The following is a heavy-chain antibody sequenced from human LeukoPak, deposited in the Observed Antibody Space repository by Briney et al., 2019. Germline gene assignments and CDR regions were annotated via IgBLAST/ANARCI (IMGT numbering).Heavy chain of an antibody. J-gene: IGHJ4*02. Sequence: KGGESLKISCKGSGYRFTSYWIGWVRQMPGKGLEWMGIIYPGDSDTRYSPSFQGQVTISADKSISTAYLQWSSLKASDTAMYYCASASRSSEHYFDYWGQGTLVTVSS. CDR1: GYRFTSYW. CDR2: IYPGDSDT. CDR3: ASASRSSEHYFDY. V-gene: IGHV5-51*01.